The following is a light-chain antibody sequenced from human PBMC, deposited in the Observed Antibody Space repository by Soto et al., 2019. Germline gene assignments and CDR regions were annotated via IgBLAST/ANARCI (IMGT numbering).Light chain of an antibody. J-gene: IGKJ1*01. Sequence: IQLTQSPSSLSASVGDRVTITCRASQGISSYLAWYQQKPGKAPKLLIYAASTLQSGVPSRFSGSGSGTVFPLPISSLQPEDFATYYCQQLNSYPRWTFRQGTKVEIK. CDR3: QQLNSYPRWT. CDR1: QGISSY. V-gene: IGKV1-9*01. CDR2: AAS.